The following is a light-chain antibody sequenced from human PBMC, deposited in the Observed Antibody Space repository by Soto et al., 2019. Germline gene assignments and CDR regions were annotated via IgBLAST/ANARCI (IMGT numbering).Light chain of an antibody. V-gene: IGKV1-39*01. CDR2: DAS. Sequence: DIQMTQSPSSLSASVGDRVTIPCHPSQDINKNLIWYQQKPGKAPKLLIYDASSLESGVPSRFSGSGSGTDFTLTITSLRPEDFATYWCQQSYNTPVTFGQGTRLEIK. J-gene: IGKJ5*01. CDR1: QDINKN. CDR3: QQSYNTPVT.